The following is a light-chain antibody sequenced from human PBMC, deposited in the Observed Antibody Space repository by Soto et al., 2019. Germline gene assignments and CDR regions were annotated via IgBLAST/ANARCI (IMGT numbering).Light chain of an antibody. V-gene: IGLV2-14*03. CDR1: SSDVGGYNY. Sequence: QSALTQPASVSGSPGQSITISCTGTSSDVGGYNYVSWYQLHPGKPPKLMIYDVSIRPSGVSNRFSGSKSGNTASLTISGLQAEDETDYYCSSYTSSSSVVFGGGTQVTVL. J-gene: IGLJ2*01. CDR2: DVS. CDR3: SSYTSSSSVV.